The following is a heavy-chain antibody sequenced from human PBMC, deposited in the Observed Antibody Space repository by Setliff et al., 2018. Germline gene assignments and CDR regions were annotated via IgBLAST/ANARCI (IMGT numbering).Heavy chain of an antibody. D-gene: IGHD6-6*01. V-gene: IGHV4-34*01. J-gene: IGHJ4*02. Sequence: SETLSLTCAVYGGSFSGYSWTWIRHPPGKGLEWIGDINHSGSTNYSPSLKSRVTISVDTSKNQFSLKLSSVTAADTAVYYCARGSRIAGRAIDFWGQGTLVTVSA. CDR3: ARGSRIAGRAIDF. CDR1: GGSFSGYS. CDR2: INHSGST.